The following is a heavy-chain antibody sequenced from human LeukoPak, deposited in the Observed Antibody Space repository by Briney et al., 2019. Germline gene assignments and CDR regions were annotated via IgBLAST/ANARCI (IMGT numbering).Heavy chain of an antibody. V-gene: IGHV1-8*01. J-gene: IGHJ4*02. D-gene: IGHD3-9*01. CDR1: GYTFTSYD. Sequence: ASVKVSCKASGYTFTSYDINWVRQATGQGLEWMGWMNPNSGNTGYAQKFQGRVTMTRNPYISTAYMELSSLRSEDTAVYYCARGPHDILTGYYVDYWGQGTLVTVYS. CDR3: ARGPHDILTGYYVDY. CDR2: MNPNSGNT.